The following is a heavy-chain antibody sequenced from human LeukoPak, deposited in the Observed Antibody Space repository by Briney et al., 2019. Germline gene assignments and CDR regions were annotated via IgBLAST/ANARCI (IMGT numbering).Heavy chain of an antibody. V-gene: IGHV1-18*01. D-gene: IGHD2-2*01. Sequence: ASVKVSCKASGYTFTSYGISWARHAPGQGLERMGWVSTYNGNTKYAQNLQGRVTMTTDTSTSTAYMELRSLRSDDTAVYYCARDREVLLCSSSTCYGSGMDVWGKGTTVIVSS. J-gene: IGHJ6*04. CDR1: GYTFTSYG. CDR2: VSTYNGNT. CDR3: ARDREVLLCSSSTCYGSGMDV.